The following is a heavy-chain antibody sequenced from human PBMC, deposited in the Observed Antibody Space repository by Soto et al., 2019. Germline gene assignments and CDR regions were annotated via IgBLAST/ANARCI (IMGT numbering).Heavy chain of an antibody. V-gene: IGHV3-23*01. Sequence: EVQLLESGGGLVQPGGSLRLSCVASGFAFSNYAMSWVRQAPGKGLEWVSGISGGGDKTYYADSVKGRFTISRDNSKNTLYLQMNSLRVEDTAVYDCEWDSWGQGPLVTVSS. CDR3: EWDS. CDR2: ISGGGDKT. CDR1: GFAFSNYA. J-gene: IGHJ4*02. D-gene: IGHD2-8*01.